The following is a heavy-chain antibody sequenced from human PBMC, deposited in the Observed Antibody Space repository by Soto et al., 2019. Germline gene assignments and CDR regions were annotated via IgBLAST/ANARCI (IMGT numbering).Heavy chain of an antibody. D-gene: IGHD2-2*01. CDR1: GGSFSGYY. CDR2: INHSGST. CDR3: AREEVSAAARDLDY. J-gene: IGHJ4*02. V-gene: IGHV4-34*01. Sequence: SETLSLTCAVYGGSFSGYYWSWIRQPPGKGLEWIGEINHSGSTNYNPSLKSRVTISVDTSKNQFSLKLSSVTAADTAVYYCAREEVSAAARDLDYWGQGTLVTVSS.